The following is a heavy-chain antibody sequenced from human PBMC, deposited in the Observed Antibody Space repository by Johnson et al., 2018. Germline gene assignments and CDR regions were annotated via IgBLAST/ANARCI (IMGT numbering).Heavy chain of an antibody. CDR1: GCTFRSYS. CDR3: ARDNGGMDV. J-gene: IGHJ6*04. CDR2: ICSDGSNK. D-gene: IGHD3-10*01. V-gene: IGHV3-33*01. Sequence: QVQLQEPGGGVVQPGRSLRLSCEASGCTFRSYSIQRDRQDPGKGPAWVAFICSDGSNKVHADSVKGRCTGSRDNATRSLYLEMGSMRAEDTAVYYCARDNGGMDVWGKGTTVTVSS.